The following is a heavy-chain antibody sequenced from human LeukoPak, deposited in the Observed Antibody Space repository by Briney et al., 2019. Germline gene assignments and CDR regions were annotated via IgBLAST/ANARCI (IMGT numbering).Heavy chain of an antibody. CDR3: ARIRINSSGYYCDY. Sequence: SETLSLTCAVYGGSFSSYYWSWIRQPPGEGLQWIGEINRSGRTNYNPSLASRVTISVDTSKNQFSLKLSSVTAADTAVYYCARIRINSSGYYCDYWGQGTLVTVSS. CDR2: INRSGRT. V-gene: IGHV4-34*01. J-gene: IGHJ4*02. CDR1: GGSFSSYY. D-gene: IGHD3-22*01.